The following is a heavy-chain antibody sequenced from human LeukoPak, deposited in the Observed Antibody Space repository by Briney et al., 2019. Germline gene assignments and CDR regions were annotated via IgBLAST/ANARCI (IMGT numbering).Heavy chain of an antibody. J-gene: IGHJ4*02. CDR3: ARVDSSSWSLYYFDY. D-gene: IGHD6-13*01. CDR1: GDSISAYS. Sequence: SETLSLTCTVSGDSISAYSWSWIRQPPGKGLEWIGYRSISHSETTNCNPSLKSRVTISVDTSKNQFSLKLSSVTAADTAVYYCARVDSSSWSLYYFDYWGQGTLVTVSS. CDR2: RSISHSETT. V-gene: IGHV4-59*12.